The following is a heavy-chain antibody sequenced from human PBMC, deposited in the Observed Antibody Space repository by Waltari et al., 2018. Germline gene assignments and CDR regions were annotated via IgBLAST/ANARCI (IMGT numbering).Heavy chain of an antibody. CDR3: ARQIAVATLEDAFDI. CDR2: INQSGRP. D-gene: IGHD6-19*01. V-gene: IGHV4-34*01. J-gene: IGHJ3*02. CDR1: GGSFSDYY. Sequence: QVQLQQWGAGLLKPSETLSLTCTIYGGSFSDYYWSWIRQPPGKGLECIGEINQSGRPSYNPSLKSRFTRSVDTSKNQFSLKLSSVTAADTAVYYCARQIAVATLEDAFDIWGQGTMVTVSS.